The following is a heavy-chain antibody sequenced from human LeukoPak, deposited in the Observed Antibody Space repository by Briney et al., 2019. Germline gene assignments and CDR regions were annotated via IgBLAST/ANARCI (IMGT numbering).Heavy chain of an antibody. V-gene: IGHV3-48*03. CDR2: TSSSGSTI. Sequence: PGGSLRLSCAASGFTFSSYEMNWVRQAPGKGLEWVSYTSSSGSTIYYAYSVKGRFTISRDNAKNTLYLQMNSLRAEDTAVYYCARGSVGAQWLVPVEWFDPWGQGTLVTVSS. CDR1: GFTFSSYE. CDR3: ARGSVGAQWLVPVEWFDP. J-gene: IGHJ5*02. D-gene: IGHD6-19*01.